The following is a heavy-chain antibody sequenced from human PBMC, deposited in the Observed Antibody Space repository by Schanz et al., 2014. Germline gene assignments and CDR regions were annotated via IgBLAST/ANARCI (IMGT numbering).Heavy chain of an antibody. Sequence: QVQLQQWGAGLLKPSETLSLTCAVSGGSFSGYYWSWIRQPPDTGLEWIGDINQSGDTNYNPSLQSRVTIAFSTSNNQFSLNLGSVAAADTAVYYCARLYCSTPGCYVSPNGFAKDYWGQGTLVTVSS. CDR2: INQSGDT. CDR1: GGSFSGYY. J-gene: IGHJ4*02. D-gene: IGHD2-2*01. V-gene: IGHV4-34*01. CDR3: ARLYCSTPGCYVSPNGFAKDY.